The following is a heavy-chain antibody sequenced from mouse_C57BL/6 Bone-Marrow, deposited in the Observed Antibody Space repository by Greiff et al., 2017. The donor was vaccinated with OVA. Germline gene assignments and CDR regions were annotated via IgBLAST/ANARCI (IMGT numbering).Heavy chain of an antibody. CDR1: GIDFSRYW. CDR2: INPDSSTI. D-gene: IGHD1-1*01. Sequence: EVQLQQSGGGLVQPGGSLKLSCAASGIDFSRYWMSWVRRAPGTGLEWIGEINPDSSTINYAPSLQDKFLISRDNARNTLYLQMSKVRSEDTALYYCARADYYGSWYFDVWGTGTTVTVSS. V-gene: IGHV4-1*01. J-gene: IGHJ1*03. CDR3: ARADYYGSWYFDV.